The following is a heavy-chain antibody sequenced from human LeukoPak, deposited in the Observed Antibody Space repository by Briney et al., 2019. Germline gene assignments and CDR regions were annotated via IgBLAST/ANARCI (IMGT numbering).Heavy chain of an antibody. D-gene: IGHD6-6*01. CDR3: VRRGSSSSFDY. Sequence: AGGSLRLSCAASGFTFSDSDMHWVRQAPGKGLEWVALIWSRGTTKYYADSLKRRFTISRDNSNNTLYLQMNSLSAEDTAVYFCVRRGSSSSFDYWGQGTLVTVSS. CDR2: IWSRGTTK. J-gene: IGHJ4*02. V-gene: IGHV3-33*08. CDR1: GFTFSDSD.